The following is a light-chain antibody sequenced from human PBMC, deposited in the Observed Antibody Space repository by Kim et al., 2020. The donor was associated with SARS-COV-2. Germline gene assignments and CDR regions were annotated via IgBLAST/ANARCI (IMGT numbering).Light chain of an antibody. V-gene: IGKV3-11*01. Sequence: SSSPRERATLSCRASQSVGSYLAWYQQKPGQAPRLRIYDASNRAIGIPARFSGSGSGTDFTLTISSLEPEDFAVYYCQQRSDWPLPFGGGTKLEI. CDR2: DAS. CDR3: QQRSDWPLP. J-gene: IGKJ4*01. CDR1: QSVGSY.